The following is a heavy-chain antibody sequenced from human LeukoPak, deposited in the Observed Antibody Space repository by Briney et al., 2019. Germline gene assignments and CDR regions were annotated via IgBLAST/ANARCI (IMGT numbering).Heavy chain of an antibody. CDR1: GFTFDDYA. CDR2: ISWNSGSI. CDR3: AKDKSYSGSYSFDY. V-gene: IGHV3-9*01. J-gene: IGHJ4*02. Sequence: GGSLRLSCAASGFTFDDYAMHWVRQAPGKGLEWVSGISWNSGSIGYADSVKGRFTISRDNAKNSLYLQMNSLRAEDTALYYCAKDKSYSGSYSFDYWGQGTLVTVSS. D-gene: IGHD1-26*01.